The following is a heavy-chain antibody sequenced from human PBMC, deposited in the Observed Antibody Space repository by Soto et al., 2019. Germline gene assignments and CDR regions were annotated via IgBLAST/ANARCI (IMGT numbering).Heavy chain of an antibody. CDR2: IYYSGTT. CDR3: VFFFQAGDGIRVSVTVSAFLLNRSSDL. J-gene: IGHJ2*01. D-gene: IGHD3-16*02. V-gene: IGHV4-30-4*05. Sequence: PGKGLEWIGYIYYSGTTYYNPSLKSRVTISVDTSKNQLSLKLSSVTAADTAVYYCVFFFQAGDGIRVSVTVSAFLLNRSSDL.